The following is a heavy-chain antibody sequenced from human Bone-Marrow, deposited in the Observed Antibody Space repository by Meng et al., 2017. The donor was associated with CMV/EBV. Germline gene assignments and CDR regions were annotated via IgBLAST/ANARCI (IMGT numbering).Heavy chain of an antibody. V-gene: IGHV3-23*03. CDR2: IYSGGSST. J-gene: IGHJ5*02. D-gene: IGHD2-2*02. Sequence: GESLKISCAASGFTFSSYAMSWVRQTPGKGLEWFSVIYSGGSSTYYVDSVKGRFTISRDNSKNTLYLQMNSLRAEDMAVYYCAKTTRYCSSTSCYRGRGYSYGYDHWGQGTLVTVSS. CDR1: GFTFSSYA. CDR3: AKTTRYCSSTSCYRGRGYSYGYDH.